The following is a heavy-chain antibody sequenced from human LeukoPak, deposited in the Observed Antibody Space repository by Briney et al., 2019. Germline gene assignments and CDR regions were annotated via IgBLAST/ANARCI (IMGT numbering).Heavy chain of an antibody. D-gene: IGHD3-22*01. Sequence: GASVKVSCKVSGYTLTELSMHWVRQAPGKGLEWMGGFDPEDGETIYAQKFQGRVTMTEDTSTDTAYMELSSLRSEDTAVYYCATYYYDSSGYYYWDYWGQGTLVTVSS. J-gene: IGHJ4*02. CDR1: GYTLTELS. CDR2: FDPEDGET. CDR3: ATYYYDSSGYYYWDY. V-gene: IGHV1-24*01.